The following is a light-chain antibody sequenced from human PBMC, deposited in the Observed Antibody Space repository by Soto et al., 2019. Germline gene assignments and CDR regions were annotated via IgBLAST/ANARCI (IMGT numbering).Light chain of an antibody. CDR1: QRVTSSY. CDR3: QXYNSYSEA. Sequence: DILLTQSPGTLSLSPGETATLSCMGSQRVTSSYLAWYKQKTCQAPRLLIYGESRRDTGIPDRLSGSGSGTDFNLTISRLEPDDFATYYCQXYNSYSEACGQGTKVEIK. CDR2: GES. V-gene: IGKV3-20*01. J-gene: IGKJ1*01.